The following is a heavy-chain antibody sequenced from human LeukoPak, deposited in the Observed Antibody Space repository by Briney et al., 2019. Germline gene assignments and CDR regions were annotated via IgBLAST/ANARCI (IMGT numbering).Heavy chain of an antibody. J-gene: IGHJ4*02. V-gene: IGHV4-39*07. CDR1: GGSISSSSYY. CDR3: ARSGGLWLLTYYFDY. Sequence: SETLSLTCTVSGGSISSSSYYWGWVRQPPGRGLEWIGSIYYSGSTYYNPSLKSRVTISVDTSKNQLSLKLSSVTAADTAVYFCARSGGLWLLTYYFDYWGQGTLVTVSS. D-gene: IGHD3-22*01. CDR2: IYYSGST.